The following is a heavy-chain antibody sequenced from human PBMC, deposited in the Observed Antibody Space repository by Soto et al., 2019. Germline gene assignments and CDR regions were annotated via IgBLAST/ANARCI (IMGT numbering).Heavy chain of an antibody. CDR3: AKLVATAYYYIDV. CDR1: GFTFSSYV. V-gene: IGHV3-23*01. J-gene: IGHJ6*03. Sequence: GGSLRLSCAASGFTFSSYVMTWVRQAPGKGLEWVSGISGSGGSTDYADSVKGRFTISRDNSKNTLYLRMNSLRAEDTAVYYCAKLVATAYYYIDVWGKGTTVTVSS. CDR2: ISGSGGST. D-gene: IGHD5-12*01.